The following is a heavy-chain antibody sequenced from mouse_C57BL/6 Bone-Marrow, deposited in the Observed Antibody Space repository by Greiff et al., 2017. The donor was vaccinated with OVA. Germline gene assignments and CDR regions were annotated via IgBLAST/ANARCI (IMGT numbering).Heavy chain of an antibody. CDR2: IYPRSGNT. CDR1: GYTFTSYG. CDR3: AREGNDGYC. D-gene: IGHD2-3*01. J-gene: IGHJ4*01. Sequence: VQRVESGAELARPGASVKLSCKASGYTFTSYGISWVKQRTGQGLEWIGEIYPRSGNTYYNEKFKGKATLTADKSYSTAYMEHRSLTSEDAAVYFCAREGNDGYCWGQGTSVTVSS. V-gene: IGHV1-81*01.